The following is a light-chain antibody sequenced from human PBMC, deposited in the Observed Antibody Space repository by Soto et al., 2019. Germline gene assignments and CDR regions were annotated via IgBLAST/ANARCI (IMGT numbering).Light chain of an antibody. CDR3: QQYGSSPLT. V-gene: IGKV3-20*01. J-gene: IGKJ1*01. Sequence: ENVLTQSPGTLSLSPGERATLSCRASQSVSSNYLAWYQQKPGQAPRLLIYGASSRATGIPDRLSGSGSGTDFTLTISRLEPEDFAVYYCQQYGSSPLTFGQGTKVDIK. CDR2: GAS. CDR1: QSVSSNY.